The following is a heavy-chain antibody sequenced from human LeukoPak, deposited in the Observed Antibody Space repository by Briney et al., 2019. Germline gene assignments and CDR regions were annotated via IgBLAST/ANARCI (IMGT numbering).Heavy chain of an antibody. V-gene: IGHV4-59*11. CDR2: IYYSGST. Sequence: PSETLSLTCTASGGSISSHYWSWIRQPPGKGLEWVGHIYYSGSTNYNPSLKSRVTISVDTSKNQFSLKLSSVTAADTAVYYCARDLPFSVWGKGTTVTVSS. CDR3: ARDLPFSV. J-gene: IGHJ6*04. CDR1: GGSISSHY.